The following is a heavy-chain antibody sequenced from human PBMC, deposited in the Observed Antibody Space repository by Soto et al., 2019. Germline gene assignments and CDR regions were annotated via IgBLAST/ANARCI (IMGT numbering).Heavy chain of an antibody. V-gene: IGHV4-59*08. CDR2: IYCSGST. J-gene: IGHJ6*03. Sequence: SETLSLTCTVSGGSISSYYWSWIRQPPGKGLEWIGYIYCSGSTNYNPSLKSRVTISVDTSKNQFSLKLSSVTAADTAVYYCARHEVDSSGWYSNYYYYYYMDVWGKGTTVTVSS. D-gene: IGHD6-19*01. CDR1: GGSISSYY. CDR3: ARHEVDSSGWYSNYYYYYYMDV.